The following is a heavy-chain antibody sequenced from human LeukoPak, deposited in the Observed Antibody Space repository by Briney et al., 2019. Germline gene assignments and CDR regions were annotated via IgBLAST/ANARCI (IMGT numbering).Heavy chain of an antibody. J-gene: IGHJ4*02. CDR2: IYHSGST. CDR1: GGSISSSNW. CDR3: TRDRRERQWLDSNPDY. D-gene: IGHD6-19*01. V-gene: IGHV4-4*02. Sequence: PSGTLSLTCAVSGGSISSSNWWSWVRQPPGKGLEWIGEIYHSGSTNYNPSLKSRVTISVDKSKNQFSLKLSSVTAADTAVYYCTRDRRERQWLDSNPDYWGQGTLVTVSS.